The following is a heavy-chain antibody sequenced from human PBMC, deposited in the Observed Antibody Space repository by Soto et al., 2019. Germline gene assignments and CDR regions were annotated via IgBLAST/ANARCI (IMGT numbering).Heavy chain of an antibody. CDR2: IIPIFGTA. D-gene: IGHD6-13*01. CDR1: GGTFSSYA. J-gene: IGHJ4*02. CDR3: ARAYYGPGAAARRPFDY. Sequence: QVQLVQSGAEVKKPGSSVKVSCKASGGTFSSYAISWVRQAPGQGLEWMGGIIPIFGTANYAQKFQGRVTITADKSKSTAYMERSSLRSEDTAVYYCARAYYGPGAAARRPFDYWGQGTLVTVSS. V-gene: IGHV1-69*06.